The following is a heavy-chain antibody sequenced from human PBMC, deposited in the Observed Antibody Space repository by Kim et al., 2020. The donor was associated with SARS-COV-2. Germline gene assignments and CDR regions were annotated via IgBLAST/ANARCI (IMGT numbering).Heavy chain of an antibody. CDR1: GFTFSSYW. D-gene: IGHD3-10*01. V-gene: IGHV3-74*01. CDR2: INSDGSST. CDR3: ASAGLVY. J-gene: IGHJ4*02. Sequence: GESLKISCVASGFTFSSYWMHWVRQAPGKGLVWVSRINSDGSSTSYADSVKGRFTISRDNAKNTLYLQMNSLRAEDTAVYYCASAGLVYWGQGILVTVSS.